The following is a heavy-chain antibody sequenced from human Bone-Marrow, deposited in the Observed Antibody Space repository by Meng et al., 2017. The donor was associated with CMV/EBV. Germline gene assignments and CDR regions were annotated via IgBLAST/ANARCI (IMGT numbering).Heavy chain of an antibody. CDR1: GYSISSGYY. D-gene: IGHD1-14*01. CDR2: IYHSGST. V-gene: IGHV4-38-2*02. J-gene: IGHJ6*02. Sequence: SETLSLTCTVSGYSISSGYYWGWIRQPPGKGLEWIGSIYHSGSTYYNPSLKSRVTISVDTSKNQFSLKLSSVTAADTAVYYCPYGRYYYYYGMDVWGQGTTVTVSS. CDR3: PYGRYYYYYGMDV.